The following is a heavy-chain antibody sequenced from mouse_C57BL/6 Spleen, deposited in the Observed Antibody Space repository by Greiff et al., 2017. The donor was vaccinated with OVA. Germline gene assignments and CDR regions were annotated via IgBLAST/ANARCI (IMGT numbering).Heavy chain of an antibody. J-gene: IGHJ1*03. D-gene: IGHD2-4*01. Sequence: QVQLQQPGAELVKPGASVKLSCKASGYIFTSYWMQWVKQRPGQGLEWVGEIDPSDSYTHYNQKFKGKATLTVDTSSSTAYMQFNSLTSEDSAVYYCARSSVDYWYFDVWDTGTTVTVSS. CDR3: ARSSVDYWYFDV. CDR2: IDPSDSYT. V-gene: IGHV1-50*01. CDR1: GYIFTSYW.